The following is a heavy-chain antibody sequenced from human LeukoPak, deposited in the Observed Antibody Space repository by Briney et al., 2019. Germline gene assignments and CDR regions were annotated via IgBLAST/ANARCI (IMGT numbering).Heavy chain of an antibody. CDR1: SGSISSSTYY. CDR2: IYYGGST. D-gene: IGHD3-22*01. J-gene: IGHJ4*02. CDR3: ASVASSGYYYEIDY. V-gene: IGHV4-39*01. Sequence: SETLSLTCTVSSGSISSSTYYWGWIRQPPGKGLEWIGSIYYGGSTYYNPSLKSRVTISVDTSKNQFSLRLSSVTAADTAVYYCASVASSGYYYEIDYWGQGTLVTVSS.